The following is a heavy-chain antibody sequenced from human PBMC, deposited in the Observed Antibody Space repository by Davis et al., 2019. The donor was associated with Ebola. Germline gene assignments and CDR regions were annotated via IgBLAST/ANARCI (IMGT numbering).Heavy chain of an antibody. J-gene: IGHJ4*02. CDR3: ARASRGYGDYLDY. Sequence: GESLKISCAASGFTFSNAWMSWVRQAPGKGLEWVANIKQDGSEKYYVDSVKGRFTISRDNAKNSLYLQMNSLRAEDTAVYYCARASRGYGDYLDYWGQGTLVTVSS. D-gene: IGHD4-17*01. CDR2: IKQDGSEK. V-gene: IGHV3-7*01. CDR1: GFTFSNAW.